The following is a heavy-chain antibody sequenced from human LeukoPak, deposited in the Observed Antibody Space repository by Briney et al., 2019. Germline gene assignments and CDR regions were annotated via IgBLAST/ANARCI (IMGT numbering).Heavy chain of an antibody. CDR3: AKLAGYCSGGSCHKHFDY. V-gene: IGHV3-30*18. J-gene: IGHJ4*02. Sequence: PGRSLRLSCAASGFTFSSYGMHWVRQAPGKGLEWVAFISYDGSNKYYADSVKGRFTISRDNSKNTLYLQMNSLRAEDTAVYYCAKLAGYCSGGSCHKHFDYWGQGTLVTASS. CDR1: GFTFSSYG. CDR2: ISYDGSNK. D-gene: IGHD2-15*01.